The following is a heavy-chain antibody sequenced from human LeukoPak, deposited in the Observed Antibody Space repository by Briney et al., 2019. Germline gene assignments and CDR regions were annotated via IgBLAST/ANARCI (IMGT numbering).Heavy chain of an antibody. V-gene: IGHV3-33*01. Sequence: PGGSLRLSCAASGFTFSSYGMHWVRQAPGKGLEWVAVIWYDGSNKYYADSVKGRFTISRDNSKNTLYLQMNSLGAEDTAVYYCARGGDTAASDYWGQGTLVTVSS. CDR3: ARGGDTAASDY. CDR1: GFTFSSYG. J-gene: IGHJ4*02. CDR2: IWYDGSNK. D-gene: IGHD5-18*01.